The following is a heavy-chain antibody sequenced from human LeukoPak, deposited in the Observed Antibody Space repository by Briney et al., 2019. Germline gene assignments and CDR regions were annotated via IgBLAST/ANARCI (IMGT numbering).Heavy chain of an antibody. J-gene: IGHJ3*02. CDR2: ISYDGSNK. Sequence: GRSLRLSCAASGFTFSSYGMHWVRQAPGKGLEWVAVISYDGSNKYYADSVKGRFTISRDNSKNTLYLQMNSLRAEDTAVYYCAKEMIVVVTREDAFDIWGQGTMVTVSS. CDR1: GFTFSSYG. CDR3: AKEMIVVVTREDAFDI. D-gene: IGHD3-22*01. V-gene: IGHV3-30*18.